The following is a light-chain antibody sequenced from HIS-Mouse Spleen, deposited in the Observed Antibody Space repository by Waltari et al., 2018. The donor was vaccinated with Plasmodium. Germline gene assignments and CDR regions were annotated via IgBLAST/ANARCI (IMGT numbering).Light chain of an antibody. CDR1: QGIRSY. J-gene: IGKJ1*01. V-gene: IGKV1D-8*02. CDR2: AAS. Sequence: AIWMTQSPSLLSASTGDRVTISCRMSQGIRSYLAWYQQKPGKAPELLIYAASTLQSGVPSRFSGSGSGTDFTLTIVCLQSEDFATYYCQQYYSFPQTFGQGTKVDIK. CDR3: QQYYSFPQT.